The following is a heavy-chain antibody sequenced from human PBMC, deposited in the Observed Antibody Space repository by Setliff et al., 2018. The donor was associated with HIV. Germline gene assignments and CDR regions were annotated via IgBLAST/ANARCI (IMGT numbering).Heavy chain of an antibody. J-gene: IGHJ6*03. CDR1: GGSISSYY. CDR3: ARGGGSRAATSSYYYMDV. V-gene: IGHV4-59*08. CDR2: IYYSGST. Sequence: SETLSLTCTVSGGSISSYYWSWIRQPPGKGLEWIGYIYYSGSTNYNPSLKSRVTISVDTSKNQFSLRLSSVTAADTALYYCARGGGSRAATSSYYYMDVWGKGTTVTVSS. D-gene: IGHD2-15*01.